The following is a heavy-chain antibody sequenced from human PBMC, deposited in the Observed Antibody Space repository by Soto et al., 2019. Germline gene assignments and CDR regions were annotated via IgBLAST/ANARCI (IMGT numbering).Heavy chain of an antibody. J-gene: IGHJ6*02. V-gene: IGHV1-69*01. D-gene: IGHD2-2*01. Sequence: QVQLVQSGAEVKKPGSSVKVSCKASGCTFSSYAISWVRQAPGQGLEWMGGIIPIFGTANYAQKFQGRVTITADESTSTAYMELSSLRSEDTAVYYCAREQGHIVVVPAATINYYYGMDVWGQGTTVTVSS. CDR3: AREQGHIVVVPAATINYYYGMDV. CDR1: GCTFSSYA. CDR2: IIPIFGTA.